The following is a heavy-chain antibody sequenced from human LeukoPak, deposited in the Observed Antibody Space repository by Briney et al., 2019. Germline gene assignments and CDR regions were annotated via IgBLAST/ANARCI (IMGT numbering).Heavy chain of an antibody. Sequence: HPGGSLRLSCAASGFTFSSYWMSWVRQAPGKGLAWVASIKEDGSERYYVDSVKGRFTISRDNAQNSLYLQMNSLRAEDTAVYYCARYRGSGCFDPWGQGTLVTVSS. CDR1: GFTFSSYW. V-gene: IGHV3-7*04. CDR2: IKEDGSER. J-gene: IGHJ5*02. CDR3: ARYRGSGCFDP. D-gene: IGHD2-15*01.